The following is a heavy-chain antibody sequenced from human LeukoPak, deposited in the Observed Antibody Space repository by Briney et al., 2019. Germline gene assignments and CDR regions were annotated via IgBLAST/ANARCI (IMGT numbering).Heavy chain of an antibody. V-gene: IGHV3-23*01. J-gene: IGHJ4*02. CDR3: AKDLYCSSTSCPEGDY. CDR1: GFTFSSYA. D-gene: IGHD2-2*01. Sequence: PGGSLRLSCAASGFTFSSYAMSWVRQAPGKGLEWVSAISGSGGSTYYADSVKGRFTISRDNSKNTLYLQMNSLRAEDTAVYYCAKDLYCSSTSCPEGDYWGQGTLVTASS. CDR2: ISGSGGST.